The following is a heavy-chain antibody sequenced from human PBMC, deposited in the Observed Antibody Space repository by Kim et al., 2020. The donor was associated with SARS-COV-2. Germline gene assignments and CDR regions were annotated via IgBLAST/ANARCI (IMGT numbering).Heavy chain of an antibody. V-gene: IGHV4-39*07. CDR3: ARDSYGSGSYGRFDP. Sequence: SETLSLTCTVSSTSISSSDYYWGWIRQPPGKGLEWIGSINYSGNTYYNSSLKSRVTMSVDTSKNRFSLNLISVTAADTAFYYCARDSYGSGSYGRFDPWGQGTLVTVSS. CDR2: INYSGNT. CDR1: STSISSSDYY. J-gene: IGHJ5*02. D-gene: IGHD3-10*01.